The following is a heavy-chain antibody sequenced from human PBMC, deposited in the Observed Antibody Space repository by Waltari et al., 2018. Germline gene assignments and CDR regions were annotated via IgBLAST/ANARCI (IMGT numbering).Heavy chain of an antibody. CDR3: ARGEYYYDSSGSNDY. CDR2: IKQDGSEK. V-gene: IGHV3-7*04. J-gene: IGHJ4*02. D-gene: IGHD3-22*01. Sequence: EVQLVESGGGLVQPGGSLRLSCAASGFTFSSYWMSWVRQAPGKGLEWVANIKQDGSEKYYVDSVKGRFTISRDNAKNSLYLQMNSLRAEDTAVYYCARGEYYYDSSGSNDYWGQGTLVTVSS. CDR1: GFTFSSYW.